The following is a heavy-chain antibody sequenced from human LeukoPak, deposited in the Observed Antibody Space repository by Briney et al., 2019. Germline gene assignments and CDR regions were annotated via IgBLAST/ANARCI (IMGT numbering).Heavy chain of an antibody. J-gene: IGHJ3*01. D-gene: IGHD3-10*01. CDR3: ARGFYGSGSYSSPGFHAFDV. CDR2: IYHSGST. V-gene: IGHV4-4*02. CDR1: GGSISSNNW. Sequence: PSETLSLTCAVSGGSISSNNWWSWVRQPPGKGLEWIGEIYHSGSTDYNPSLESRVTMSVDKSKNQLSLKLTSVTAADTAVYYCARGFYGSGSYSSPGFHAFDVWGQGTMVTVSS.